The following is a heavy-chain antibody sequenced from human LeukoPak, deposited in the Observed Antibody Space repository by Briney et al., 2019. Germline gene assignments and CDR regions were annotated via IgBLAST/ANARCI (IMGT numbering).Heavy chain of an antibody. V-gene: IGHV1-18*01. CDR3: AREAAAAGTPLYYYYYGMDV. D-gene: IGHD6-13*01. CDR2: IGAYNGNT. J-gene: IGHJ6*02. CDR1: GYTFTSYG. Sequence: ASVKVSCKASGYTFTSYGISWVRQAPGQGLEWMGWIGAYNGNTNYAQKLQGRVTMTTVTSTSTAYMELRSLRSDDTAVYYCAREAAAAGTPLYYYYYGMDVWGQGTTVTVSS.